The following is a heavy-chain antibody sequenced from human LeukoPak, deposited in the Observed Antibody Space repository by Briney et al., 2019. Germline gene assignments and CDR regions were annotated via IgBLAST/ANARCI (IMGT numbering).Heavy chain of an antibody. Sequence: GGSPRLSCAASGFTFSSYAMSWVRQAPGKGLEWVSAISGSGGSTYYADSVKGRFTISRDNSKNTLYLQMNGLRAEDTAVYYCAKYRKERGYSYPFDYWGQGTLVTVSS. CDR3: AKYRKERGYSYPFDY. CDR2: ISGSGGST. CDR1: GFTFSSYA. V-gene: IGHV3-23*01. J-gene: IGHJ4*02. D-gene: IGHD5-18*01.